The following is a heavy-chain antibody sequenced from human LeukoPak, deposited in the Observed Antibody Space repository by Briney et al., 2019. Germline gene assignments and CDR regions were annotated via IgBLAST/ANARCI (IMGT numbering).Heavy chain of an antibody. J-gene: IGHJ3*02. CDR3: ASGISIAAVGRYLAFDI. Sequence: PSETLSLTCTVSGGSISSYYWSWIRQPPGKGLEWIGYIYYSGSTNYNPSLKRRVTISVDTSKNQFSLKLSSVTAADTAVYYCASGISIAAVGRYLAFDIWGQGTMVTVSS. CDR2: IYYSGST. V-gene: IGHV4-59*01. D-gene: IGHD6-13*01. CDR1: GGSISSYY.